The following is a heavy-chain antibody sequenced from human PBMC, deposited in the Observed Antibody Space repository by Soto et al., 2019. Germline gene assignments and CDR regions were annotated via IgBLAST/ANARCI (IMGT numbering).Heavy chain of an antibody. CDR3: TTRVYDSSGYTSVFDY. CDR2: IKSKTDGGTT. J-gene: IGHJ4*02. CDR1: GFTFSNAW. D-gene: IGHD3-22*01. Sequence: EVPLVESGGGLVKPGGSLRLSCAASGFTFSNAWMSWVRQAPGKGLEWVGRIKSKTDGGTTDYAAPVKGRFTISRDDSKNTLYLQMNSLKTEDTAVYYCTTRVYDSSGYTSVFDYWGQGTLVTVSS. V-gene: IGHV3-15*01.